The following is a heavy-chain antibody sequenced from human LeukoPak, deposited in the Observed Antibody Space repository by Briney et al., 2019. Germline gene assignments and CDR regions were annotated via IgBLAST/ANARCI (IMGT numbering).Heavy chain of an antibody. CDR2: INPSGGST. CDR3: AREPWFGAAYYYYYMDV. V-gene: IGHV1-46*01. CDR1: GYTFTSYY. J-gene: IGHJ6*03. D-gene: IGHD3-10*01. Sequence: GASVKVSCKASGYTFTSYYMHWVRQAPGQGLEWMGIINPSGGSTSYAQKFQGRVTMTRDTSTSTVYMELSSLRSEDTAVYYCAREPWFGAAYYYYYMDVWGKGTTVTISS.